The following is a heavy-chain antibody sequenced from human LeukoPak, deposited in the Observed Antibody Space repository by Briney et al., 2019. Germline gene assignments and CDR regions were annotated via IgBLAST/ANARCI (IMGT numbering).Heavy chain of an antibody. CDR1: GFTFSNYA. Sequence: PGGSLRLSCVASGFTFSNYALHWVRQSPGKGLEWVAVISYDGSNKFYADSVRGRFSISRDSSKNTLYLQMNSLRSEDTAVYYCAREVRGNLDYWGQGTLVTVSS. D-gene: IGHD2-15*01. CDR2: ISYDGSNK. J-gene: IGHJ4*02. V-gene: IGHV3-30*04. CDR3: AREVRGNLDY.